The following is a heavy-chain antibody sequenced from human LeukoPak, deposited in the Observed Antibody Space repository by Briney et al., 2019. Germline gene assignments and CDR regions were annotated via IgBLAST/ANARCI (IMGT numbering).Heavy chain of an antibody. CDR2: MNPNSGNT. D-gene: IGHD6-19*01. J-gene: IGHJ1*01. CDR1: GYTFSSYD. V-gene: IGHV1-8*01. CDR3: ARRVGSGWPVQH. Sequence: ASVKVSCKASGYTFSSYDINWGRHATGQGLEWMGWMNPNSGNTGYAQKFKGRLNMTRNTSISKAYMELSSLRSEDTAVYYCARRVGSGWPVQHWGQGTLVTVSS.